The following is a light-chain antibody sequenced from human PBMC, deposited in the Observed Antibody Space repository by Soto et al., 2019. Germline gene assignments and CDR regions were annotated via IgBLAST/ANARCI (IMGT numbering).Light chain of an antibody. CDR2: DAS. Sequence: IEVTQSPSSIAASLGDRVTITCRASQTIGTYVNWYRQKSGAAPELLIYDASTLQSGVPSRFRGGASGTDFTLTISSLQLDDFATYYCQQSYNTPLTFGQGTKVDIK. J-gene: IGKJ1*01. CDR3: QQSYNTPLT. CDR1: QTIGTY. V-gene: IGKV1-39*01.